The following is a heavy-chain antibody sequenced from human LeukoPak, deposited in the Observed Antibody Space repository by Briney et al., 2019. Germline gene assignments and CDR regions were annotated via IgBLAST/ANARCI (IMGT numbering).Heavy chain of an antibody. CDR3: AKDYDYDILTGYSFDY. V-gene: IGHV3-9*01. Sequence: GGSLRLSCAASGFTFDDYAMHWVRQAPGKGLEWVSGISWNSGSIGYADSVKGRFTISRDNAKNSLYPQMNSLRAEDTALYYCAKDYDYDILTGYSFDYWGQGTLVTVSS. CDR2: ISWNSGSI. CDR1: GFTFDDYA. J-gene: IGHJ4*02. D-gene: IGHD3-9*01.